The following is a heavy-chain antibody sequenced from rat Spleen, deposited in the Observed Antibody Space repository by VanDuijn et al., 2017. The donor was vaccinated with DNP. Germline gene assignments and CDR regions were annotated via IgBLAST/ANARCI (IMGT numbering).Heavy chain of an antibody. V-gene: IGHV5-25*01. Sequence: EVQVVESGGGLVQPGRSLKLSCAASGFTFSNYYMAWVRQAPKKGLEWVAAISPSGSRTYNPDSVKGRFTISRDNAKSSLYLQMNSLKSEDTATYYCARPTVAQFAYWGQGTLVTVSS. CDR2: ISPSGSRT. CDR1: GFTFSNYY. D-gene: IGHD1-3*01. CDR3: ARPTVAQFAY. J-gene: IGHJ3*01.